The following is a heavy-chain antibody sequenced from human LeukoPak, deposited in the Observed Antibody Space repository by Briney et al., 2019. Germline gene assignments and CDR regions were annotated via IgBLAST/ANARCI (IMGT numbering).Heavy chain of an antibody. Sequence: PGGSLRLSCAASGFTFSIHAMSWVRQAPGKGLEWVAVISYDGRNKQYADSAKGRFTTSRDNSKNTLYLQTNSLRAEDTAVYYCARGQFRLHSYDGSTFDYWGQGTLVSVSS. J-gene: IGHJ4*02. D-gene: IGHD3-22*01. V-gene: IGHV3-30*04. CDR3: ARGQFRLHSYDGSTFDY. CDR1: GFTFSIHA. CDR2: ISYDGRNK.